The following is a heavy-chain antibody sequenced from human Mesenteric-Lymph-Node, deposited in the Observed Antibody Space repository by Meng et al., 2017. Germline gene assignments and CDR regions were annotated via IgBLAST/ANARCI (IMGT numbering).Heavy chain of an antibody. CDR3: ARVAAAGNEWFDP. Sequence: QVQLQESGPGLVKPSATLSLTCAGSGGSISSINWWTWVRQPPGKGLEWIGEIYHSGSTNYNPSLKSRVTISVDKSKNQFSLKLSSVTAADTAVYYCARVAAAGNEWFDPWGQGTLVTVSS. D-gene: IGHD6-13*01. J-gene: IGHJ5*02. V-gene: IGHV4-4*02. CDR1: GGSISSINW. CDR2: IYHSGST.